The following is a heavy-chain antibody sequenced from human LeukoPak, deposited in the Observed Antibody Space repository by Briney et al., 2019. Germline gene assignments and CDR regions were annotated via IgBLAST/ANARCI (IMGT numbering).Heavy chain of an antibody. J-gene: IGHJ4*02. D-gene: IGHD6-13*01. CDR2: IRHDGSSK. Sequence: PGGSLRLSCAASGFTFSSYGMHWVHQAPGKGLEWLAYIRHDGSSKYYADCVKGRFTISRDNSKNTVYLQMNSLRAEDTAVYYCAKDESQSSSYYYGFADYWGQGTLVTVSS. V-gene: IGHV3-30*02. CDR3: AKDESQSSSYYYGFADY. CDR1: GFTFSSYG.